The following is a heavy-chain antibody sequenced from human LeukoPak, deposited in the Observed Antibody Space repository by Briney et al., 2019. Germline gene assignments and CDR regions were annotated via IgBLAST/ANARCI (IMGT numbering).Heavy chain of an antibody. J-gene: IGHJ6*02. CDR1: GFTVSSNY. Sequence: PGGSLRLSCAASGFTVSSNYMSWVRQAPGKGLEWVSVIHGSTYTYYADSVKGRFTISRDNSKNTLFLQMNSLRADDTAIYYCARDRRGYYGYGMDVWGQGTTVTVSS. CDR2: IHGSTYT. D-gene: IGHD3-10*01. CDR3: ARDRRGYYGYGMDV. V-gene: IGHV3-53*01.